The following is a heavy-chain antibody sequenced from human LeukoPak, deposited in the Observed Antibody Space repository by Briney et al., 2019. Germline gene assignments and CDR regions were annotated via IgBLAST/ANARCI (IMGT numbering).Heavy chain of an antibody. CDR1: GFTVSSNY. CDR2: IYSGGST. J-gene: IGHJ3*02. D-gene: IGHD6-19*01. V-gene: IGHV3-53*01. Sequence: GGSLRLSCAASGFTVSSNYMSWVRQAPGKGLEWVSVIYSGGSTYYADSVQGRFTISRDNSKNTLYLQMNSLRAEDTALYYCAKIGWDDAFDIWGQGTMVTVSS. CDR3: AKIGWDDAFDI.